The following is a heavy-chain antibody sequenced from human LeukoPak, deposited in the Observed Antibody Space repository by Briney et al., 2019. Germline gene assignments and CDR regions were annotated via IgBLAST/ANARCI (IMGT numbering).Heavy chain of an antibody. J-gene: IGHJ4*02. D-gene: IGHD3-22*01. Sequence: ASVKVSCKASGYTFSTYYIHWVRQAPGQGLEWMGIINPIDGSTTYAQKFQGRVTMTRDTPTSTVYMELSSLRSEDTAVYYCARRRNYDSSGYFDSWGQGALVTVSS. CDR2: INPIDGST. V-gene: IGHV1-46*01. CDR3: ARRRNYDSSGYFDS. CDR1: GYTFSTYY.